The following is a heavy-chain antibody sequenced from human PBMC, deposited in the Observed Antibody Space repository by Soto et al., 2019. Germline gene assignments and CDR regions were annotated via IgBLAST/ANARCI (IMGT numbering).Heavy chain of an antibody. CDR3: ARDRARAAVPYRGDLGAFDS. CDR1: GGSINSGGYY. D-gene: IGHD3-16*01. Sequence: QVQLQESGPGLVKPSQTLSLTCTVSGGSINSGGYYWSWIRQHPGKGLEWIGYIYYSGSTNYNPFLKSRVTISVDTSKNHFSLRLSSVTAADTAVYYGARDRARAAVPYRGDLGAFDSWGQGTMVTVSS. J-gene: IGHJ3*02. CDR2: IYYSGST. V-gene: IGHV4-31*03.